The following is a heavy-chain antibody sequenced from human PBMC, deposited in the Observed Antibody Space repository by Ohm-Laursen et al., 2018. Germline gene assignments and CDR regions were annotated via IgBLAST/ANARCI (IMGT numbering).Heavy chain of an antibody. CDR3: ARDLGIATYYYYGMDV. J-gene: IGHJ6*02. CDR1: GGSISSYY. CDR2: IYTSGST. D-gene: IGHD6-13*01. V-gene: IGHV4-4*07. Sequence: GTLSLTCTVSGGSISSYYWSWIRQPAGKGLEWIGRIYTSGSTNYNPSLKSRVTMSVDTSKNQFSLKLSSVTAADTAVYYCARDLGIATYYYYGMDVWGQGTTVTVSS.